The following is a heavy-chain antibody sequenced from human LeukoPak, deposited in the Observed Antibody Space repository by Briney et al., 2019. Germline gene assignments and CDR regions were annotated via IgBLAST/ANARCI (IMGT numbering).Heavy chain of an antibody. J-gene: IGHJ4*02. D-gene: IGHD3-10*01. Sequence: ASVKVSCKASGYTFSTSGISWVRQAPGQGREWMGWISTYNGNTRYAQKFQGRVTMTTDTSTSTAYMELRSLRSDDTAVYYCARALGSWIYVFEYWGQGTLVTVSS. CDR3: ARALGSWIYVFEY. CDR2: ISTYNGNT. V-gene: IGHV1-18*01. CDR1: GYTFSTSG.